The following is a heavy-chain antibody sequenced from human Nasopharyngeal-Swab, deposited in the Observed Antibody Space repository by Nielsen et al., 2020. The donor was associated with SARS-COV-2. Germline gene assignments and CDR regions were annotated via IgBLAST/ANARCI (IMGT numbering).Heavy chain of an antibody. J-gene: IGHJ5*02. V-gene: IGHV1-18*01. CDR2: ISAYNGNT. CDR3: AREPPLGYCSSTSCPGWFDP. Sequence: ASVKVSCKASGYTFTSYGISWVRQAPGQGLEWMGWISAYNGNTNYAQKLQGRVTMTTDTSTSTAYMELRGLRSDDTAVYYCAREPPLGYCSSTSCPGWFDPWGQGTLVTVSS. D-gene: IGHD2-2*01. CDR1: GYTFTSYG.